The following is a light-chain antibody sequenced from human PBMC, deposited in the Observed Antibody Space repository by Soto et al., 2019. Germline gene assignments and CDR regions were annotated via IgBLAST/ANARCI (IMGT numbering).Light chain of an antibody. CDR2: GAS. CDR1: QSISSY. V-gene: IGKV1-39*01. CDR3: HQSYSTRGWT. Sequence: DIQMTQSPSSLSASVGDRVTITCRASQSISSYLNWYQQKPGKAPNLLIYGASSLQSGVPARFSGSGSGTDFTLTISSLQPEDFATYYCHQSYSTRGWTFGRGTKVDIK. J-gene: IGKJ1*01.